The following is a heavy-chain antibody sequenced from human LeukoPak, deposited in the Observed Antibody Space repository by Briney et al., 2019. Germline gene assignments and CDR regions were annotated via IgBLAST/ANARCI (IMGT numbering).Heavy chain of an antibody. CDR3: VRSITMIVDSFDP. CDR2: ITSGSDYI. CDR1: WFTILSYN. V-gene: IGHV3-21*01. J-gene: IGHJ5*02. D-gene: IGHD3-22*01. Sequence: GGSPRLSSVASWFTILSYNINLGRHAPGKGLEGVASITSGSDYIYYADSVKGRFTISRDNAKNSLYLQMNSLRAEDTAVYFCVRSITMIVDSFDPWGQGTLVTVSS.